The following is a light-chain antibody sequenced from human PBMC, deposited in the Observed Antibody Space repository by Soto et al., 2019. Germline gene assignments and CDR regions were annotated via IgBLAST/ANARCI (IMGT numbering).Light chain of an antibody. V-gene: IGLV2-14*01. J-gene: IGLJ1*01. CDR2: DVS. Sequence: QSALTQPASVSGSPGQSITISCTGTISDVGGYNYVSWYQQHPGKAPKLMIYDVSNRPSGVSNRFSGSKSGNTASLTISGLQAEDEADYYCSSYTSSSNSRVFGTGTKVTVL. CDR3: SSYTSSSNSRV. CDR1: ISDVGGYNY.